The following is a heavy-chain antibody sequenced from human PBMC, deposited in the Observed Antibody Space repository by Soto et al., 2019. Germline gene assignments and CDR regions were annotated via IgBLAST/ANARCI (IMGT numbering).Heavy chain of an antibody. D-gene: IGHD6-19*01. V-gene: IGHV1-8*01. J-gene: IGHJ4*02. CDR1: GYTFTSYD. CDR2: MNPNSGNT. Sequence: ASVKVSCKASGYTFTSYDINWVRQATGQGLEWMGWMNPNSGNTGYAQKFQGRVTMTRNTSISTAYMELSSLRSEDTAVYYCARGRKYSSGWPFDYWGQGTMGTVSS. CDR3: ARGRKYSSGWPFDY.